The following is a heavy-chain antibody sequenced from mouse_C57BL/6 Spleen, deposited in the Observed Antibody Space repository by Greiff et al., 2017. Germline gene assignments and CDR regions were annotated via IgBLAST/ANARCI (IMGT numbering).Heavy chain of an antibody. CDR2: INYDGSST. D-gene: IGHD2-4*01. CDR3: ARALYDYDGGFAY. J-gene: IGHJ3*01. CDR1: GFTFSAYY. V-gene: IGHV5-16*01. Sequence: EVKLMESEGGLVQPGSSMKLSCTASGFTFSAYYMAWVRPGPEKGLEWVANINYDGSSTYYLDSLKSRFIISRDNAKNILYLQMSILKSEDTATYYCARALYDYDGGFAYWGQGTLVTVSA.